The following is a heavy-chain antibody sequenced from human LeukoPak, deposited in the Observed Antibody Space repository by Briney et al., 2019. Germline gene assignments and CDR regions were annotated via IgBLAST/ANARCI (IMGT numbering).Heavy chain of an antibody. D-gene: IGHD3-22*01. CDR3: ASARFYYYDSSNYPYYFDN. Sequence: SETLSLTCSVSGGSISSDEYYWGWIRQSPGKGLEWLAYINYRAKTFYNPSLRSRLDISVDTSKNQFSLKLESVTAADTAVYYCASARFYYYDSSNYPYYFDNWGQGVLVPVSS. V-gene: IGHV4-30-4*01. CDR1: GGSISSDEYY. J-gene: IGHJ4*02. CDR2: INYRAKT.